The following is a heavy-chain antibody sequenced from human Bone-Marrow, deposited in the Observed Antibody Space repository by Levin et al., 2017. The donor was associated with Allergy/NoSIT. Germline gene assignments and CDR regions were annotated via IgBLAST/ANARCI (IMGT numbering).Heavy chain of an antibody. Sequence: PSETLSLTCSVSGGSIFTSSFYWGWIRQPPGMGLEWIGNIYYSGTTFYNASLKSRLTVSVDTSKNQFSLKLSSVTAADTAVYYCAKFQYGGGREGFDFWGQGTLVTVSS. CDR3: AKFQYGGGREGFDF. J-gene: IGHJ4*02. CDR1: GGSIFTSSFY. CDR2: IYYSGTT. D-gene: IGHD2-21*01. V-gene: IGHV4-39*01.